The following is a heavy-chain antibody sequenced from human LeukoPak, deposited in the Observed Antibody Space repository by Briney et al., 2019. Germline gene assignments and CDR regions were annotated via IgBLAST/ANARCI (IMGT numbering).Heavy chain of an antibody. CDR1: GFTFSSYS. V-gene: IGHV3-21*01. CDR2: ISSSSSYI. D-gene: IGHD2-21*02. CDR3: TSWGDTTAEYFQR. Sequence: GGSLRLSCAASGFTFSSYSMNWVRQAPGKGLEWVSFISSSSSYIYYADSVKGRFTISRDNAQNSMYLQMNSLRVEDTAVYYCTSWGDTTAEYFQRWGQGTLVTVSS. J-gene: IGHJ1*01.